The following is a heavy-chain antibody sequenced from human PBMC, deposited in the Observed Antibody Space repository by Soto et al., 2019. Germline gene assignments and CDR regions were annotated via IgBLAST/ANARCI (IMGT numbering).Heavy chain of an antibody. CDR2: ISSSSSYI. D-gene: IGHD4-17*01. CDR3: ARNYYGGNLGFDY. V-gene: IGHV3-21*01. CDR1: GFTFSSYS. Sequence: GGSLRLSCAASGFTFSSYSMNWVRQAPGKWLEWVSSISSSSSYIYYADSVKGRFTISRDNTKNSLYLQMNSLRAEDTAVYYCARNYYGGNLGFDYWGQGTLVTVSS. J-gene: IGHJ4*02.